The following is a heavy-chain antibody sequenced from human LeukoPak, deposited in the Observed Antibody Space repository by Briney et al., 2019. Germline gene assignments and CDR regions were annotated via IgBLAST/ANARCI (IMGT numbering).Heavy chain of an antibody. V-gene: IGHV1-24*01. CDR1: GHTLTELS. Sequence: ASVKVSCKVSGHTLTELSMRWVRQAPGKGLEWMGGFDPEDGETIYAQKFQGRVTMTEDTSTDTAYMELSSLRSEDTAVYYCATDAPYIAAAGLDYWGQGTLVTVSS. J-gene: IGHJ4*02. D-gene: IGHD6-13*01. CDR3: ATDAPYIAAAGLDY. CDR2: FDPEDGET.